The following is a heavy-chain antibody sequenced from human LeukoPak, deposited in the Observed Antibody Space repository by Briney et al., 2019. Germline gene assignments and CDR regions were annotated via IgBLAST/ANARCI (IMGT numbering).Heavy chain of an antibody. Sequence: KPSETLSLTCTVSGGSISSYYWSWLRQPPGKGLEWIGYIYYRGGTNYNPSLKSRVTISVDTSKNQFSLKLSSVTAADTAVYYCARDLGYSYGFDHWGQGTLVTVSS. D-gene: IGHD5-18*01. CDR1: GGSISSYY. CDR2: IYYRGGT. J-gene: IGHJ4*02. V-gene: IGHV4-59*01. CDR3: ARDLGYSYGFDH.